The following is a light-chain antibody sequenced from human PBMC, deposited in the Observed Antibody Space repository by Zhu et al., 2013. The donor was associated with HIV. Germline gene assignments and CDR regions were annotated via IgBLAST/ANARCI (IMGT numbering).Light chain of an antibody. J-gene: IGKJ2*01. Sequence: DIVMTQSPDSLAVSLGERATINCKSSQSVLYSSNNKNYLAWYQQKPGQPPKLLIYWASTRESGVPDRFSGSGSGTDFTLTISSLQAEDVAVYYCQQYYSTPLAFGLGDQAGDQT. CDR2: WAS. CDR1: QSVLYSSNNKNY. V-gene: IGKV4-1*01. CDR3: QQYYSTPLA.